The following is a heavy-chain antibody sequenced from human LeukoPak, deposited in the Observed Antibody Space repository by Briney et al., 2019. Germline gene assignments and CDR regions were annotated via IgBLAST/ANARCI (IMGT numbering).Heavy chain of an antibody. J-gene: IGHJ4*02. CDR2: IIHSGST. CDR3: ARLIVPPTRPIDY. V-gene: IGHV4-34*12. CDR1: GGSLSGYY. D-gene: IGHD2/OR15-2a*01. Sequence: PSETLSLTCAVYGGSLSGYYWTWIRQPPGKGLEWIGEIIHSGSTNYNPSLKSRVTISIDMSKNRFSLNLGSVTAADTAVYCCARLIVPPTRPIDYWGQGTLVTVSS.